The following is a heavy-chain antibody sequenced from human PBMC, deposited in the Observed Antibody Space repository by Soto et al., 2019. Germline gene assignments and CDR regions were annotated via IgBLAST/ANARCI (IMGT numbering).Heavy chain of an antibody. CDR3: ARRYGGTLDD. J-gene: IGHJ4*02. V-gene: IGHV4-59*08. D-gene: IGHD4-17*01. Sequence: PSETLSLTCTVSGGSISSYYWSWIRQPPGKGLEWIGHIYYSGSTNYNPSLKSRVTISVDTSKNQFSLKLSSVTAADTAVYYCARRYGGTLDDWGQGTLVTVSS. CDR1: GGSISSYY. CDR2: IYYSGST.